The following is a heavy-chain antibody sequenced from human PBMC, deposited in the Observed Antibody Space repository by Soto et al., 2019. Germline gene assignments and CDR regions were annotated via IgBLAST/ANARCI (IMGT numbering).Heavy chain of an antibody. CDR3: AKSPRMVRGAPYGMDV. Sequence: PGGSLRLSCAASGFTFTSYALSWVRQAPGKGLEWVSTITGSGGTTYYADSVKGRFTISRDNSQNTLYLQMNSLRAEDTAVYYCAKSPRMVRGAPYGMDVWAQGTTVTVSS. J-gene: IGHJ6*02. D-gene: IGHD3-10*01. CDR2: ITGSGGTT. V-gene: IGHV3-23*01. CDR1: GFTFTSYA.